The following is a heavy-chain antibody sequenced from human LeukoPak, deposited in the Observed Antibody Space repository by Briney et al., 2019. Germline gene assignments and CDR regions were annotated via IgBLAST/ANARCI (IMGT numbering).Heavy chain of an antibody. D-gene: IGHD6-25*01. J-gene: IGHJ4*02. CDR1: GGSISSYH. Sequence: SETLSLTCSVSGGSISSYHWNWIRQAAGKGLEWIGRMYNSGGTTYDSSLQSRVSMSADTSKNQLSLKVTSVTAADTATYYCASSRIAAGAIDYWGQGMLVTVSS. V-gene: IGHV4-4*07. CDR2: MYNSGGT. CDR3: ASSRIAAGAIDY.